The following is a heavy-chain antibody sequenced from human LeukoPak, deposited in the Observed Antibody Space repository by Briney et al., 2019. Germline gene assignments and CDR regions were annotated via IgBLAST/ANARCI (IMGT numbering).Heavy chain of an antibody. CDR1: GYTFTSYV. CDR2: INTNTGHP. CDR3: ARDLCGNSCSQPNYYYSGVDV. J-gene: IGHJ6*02. V-gene: IGHV7-4-1*01. D-gene: IGHD4-23*01. Sequence: GGSVKVSCKASGYTFTSYVMNWVREAPGQGGEGRGWINTNTGHPTYAPAFTGRFVFSLDHSVRTASLQIRSLKAEDTAVYYCARDLCGNSCSQPNYYYSGVDVWGQGTTVTVSS.